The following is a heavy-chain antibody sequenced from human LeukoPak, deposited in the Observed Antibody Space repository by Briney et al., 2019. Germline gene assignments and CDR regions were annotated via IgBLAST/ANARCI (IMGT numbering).Heavy chain of an antibody. V-gene: IGHV1-46*01. CDR2: INPSGGGT. D-gene: IGHD3-10*01. CDR1: GYTFTSYY. Sequence: ASVKVSCKASGYTFTSYYVYWVRQAPGQGLEWMGKINPSGGGTDYAQKFQGRVTMTRDTSTSTVYMALSSLRSEDTAVYYCARDQGVTMVRGIMSPSAADYWGQGTLVTVSS. J-gene: IGHJ4*02. CDR3: ARDQGVTMVRGIMSPSAADY.